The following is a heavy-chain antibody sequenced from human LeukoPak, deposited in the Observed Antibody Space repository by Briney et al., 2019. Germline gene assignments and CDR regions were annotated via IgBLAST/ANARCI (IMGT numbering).Heavy chain of an antibody. CDR1: GFTFSSYG. Sequence: GGSLRLSCAASGFTFSSYGMHWVRQAPGKGLEWVAVISYDGSNKYYADSVKGRFTISRDNSKNTLYLQMNSLRAEDTAVYYCAKDLKSLGDYVSLEAFDIWGQGTMVTVSS. D-gene: IGHD4-17*01. J-gene: IGHJ3*02. CDR3: AKDLKSLGDYVSLEAFDI. CDR2: ISYDGSNK. V-gene: IGHV3-30*18.